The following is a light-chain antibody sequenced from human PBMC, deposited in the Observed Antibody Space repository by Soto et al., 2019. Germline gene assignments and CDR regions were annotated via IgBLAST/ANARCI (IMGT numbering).Light chain of an antibody. V-gene: IGKV1-27*01. Sequence: DIQMTQSPSSLSASVGDRVTITCRASQGISNYLAWYQRKPGKVPKLLIYAASTLQSGVPSRFSGSGSGTDFTLTISSLQPEDVATYYCQKYNSAPQVTFGPGTKVDIK. CDR3: QKYNSAPQVT. CDR2: AAS. J-gene: IGKJ3*01. CDR1: QGISNY.